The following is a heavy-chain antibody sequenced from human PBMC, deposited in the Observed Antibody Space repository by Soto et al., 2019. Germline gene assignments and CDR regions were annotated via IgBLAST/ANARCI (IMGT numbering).Heavy chain of an antibody. CDR3: ARRGGGEYSSSSAYYYYYYGMDV. V-gene: IGHV5-51*01. D-gene: IGHD6-6*01. CDR2: IYPGDSDT. CDR1: GYSFTSYW. J-gene: IGHJ6*02. Sequence: PGESLKISCKGSGYSFTSYWIGWVRQMPGKGLEWMGIIYPGDSDTRYSPSFQGQVTISADKSISTAYPQWSSLKASDTAMYYCARRGGGEYSSSSAYYYYYYGMDVWGQGTTVTVSS.